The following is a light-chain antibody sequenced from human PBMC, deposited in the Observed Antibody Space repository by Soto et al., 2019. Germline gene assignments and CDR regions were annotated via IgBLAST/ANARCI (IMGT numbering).Light chain of an antibody. CDR1: SSDVGGYDY. V-gene: IGLV2-14*03. CDR2: DVS. CDR3: SSYTSSDTYV. J-gene: IGLJ1*01. Sequence: QSVLTQPASVSGSPGQSITISCTGTSSDVGGYDYVSWYQQHPGRAPKLMIYDVSNRPSGVSNRFSGSKSGDTASLTISGLQAGDEADYYCSSYTSSDTYVFGTGTKLTV.